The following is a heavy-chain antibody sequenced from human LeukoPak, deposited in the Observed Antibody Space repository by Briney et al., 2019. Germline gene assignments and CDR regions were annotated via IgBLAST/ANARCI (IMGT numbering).Heavy chain of an antibody. Sequence: SETLSLTCTVSGGSISSGGYYWSWIRQHPGKGLEWIGYIYHSGSTYYNPSLKSRVTISVDRSKNQFSLKLSSVTAADTAVYYCARGRDYYGSGSYHDAFDIWGQGTMVTVSS. J-gene: IGHJ3*02. CDR1: GGSISSGGYY. CDR2: IYHSGST. V-gene: IGHV4-30-2*01. CDR3: ARGRDYYGSGSYHDAFDI. D-gene: IGHD3-10*01.